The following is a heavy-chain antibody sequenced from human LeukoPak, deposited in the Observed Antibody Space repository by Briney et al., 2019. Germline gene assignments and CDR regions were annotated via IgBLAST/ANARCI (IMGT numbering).Heavy chain of an antibody. CDR3: AKVGSGYSYGYLDY. D-gene: IGHD5-18*01. CDR1: GFTFSSYG. CDR2: IWYDGSNK. Sequence: GGSLRLSCAASGFTFSSYGMHWVRQAPGKGLEWVAVIWYDGSNKYYADSVKGRFTISRDSSKNRLYLQTKGLRAEDTAVYYLAKVGSGYSYGYLDYWGEETLVTVSS. J-gene: IGHJ4*02. V-gene: IGHV3-33*06.